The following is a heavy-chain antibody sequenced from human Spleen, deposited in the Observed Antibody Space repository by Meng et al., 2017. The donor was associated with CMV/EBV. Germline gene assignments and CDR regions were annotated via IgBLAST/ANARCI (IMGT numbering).Heavy chain of an antibody. CDR3: ARNWRRSYGMDV. CDR1: GFTFSSYE. Sequence: GGSLRLSCAASGFTFSSYEMNWVRQAPGKGLEWVSYISGSGETIYYADSVKGRFTISRDNAKNSLYLQMNSLRAEDTALYYCARNWRRSYGMDVWGQGTTVTVSS. CDR2: ISGSGETI. V-gene: IGHV3-48*03. J-gene: IGHJ6*02.